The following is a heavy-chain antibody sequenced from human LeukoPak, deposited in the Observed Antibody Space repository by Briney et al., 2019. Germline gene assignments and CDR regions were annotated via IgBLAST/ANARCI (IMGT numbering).Heavy chain of an antibody. D-gene: IGHD5-18*01. CDR3: ARARSSYGYGDAFDI. CDR2: ISYDGSSK. V-gene: IGHV3-30*04. Sequence: GGSLRLSCAASGFTFSSYAMSWVRQAPGKGLEWVAVISYDGSSKYYADSVKGRFTISRDNSKNTLYLQMNSLRAEDTAVYYCARARSSYGYGDAFDIWGQGTMVTVSS. CDR1: GFTFSSYA. J-gene: IGHJ3*02.